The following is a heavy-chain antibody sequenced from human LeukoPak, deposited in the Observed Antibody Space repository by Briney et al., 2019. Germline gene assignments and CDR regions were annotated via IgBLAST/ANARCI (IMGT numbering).Heavy chain of an antibody. D-gene: IGHD3-10*01. V-gene: IGHV4-31*03. Sequence: SETLSLTCTVSGGSISSGGYYWSWIRQHPGKGLEWIGYIYYSGSTYYNPSLKSRVTISVDTSKNQFSLKLTSVTAADTAVYYCASPRAGILSGFDPWGQGTLVTVSS. CDR1: GGSISSGGYY. J-gene: IGHJ5*02. CDR2: IYYSGST. CDR3: ASPRAGILSGFDP.